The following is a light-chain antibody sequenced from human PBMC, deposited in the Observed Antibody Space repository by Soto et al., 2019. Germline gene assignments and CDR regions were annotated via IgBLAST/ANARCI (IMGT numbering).Light chain of an antibody. CDR2: SNT. Sequence: QAVVTQTPSASGTPGQRITISCPGSSSNIGSRTVNWYQQFPGTAPKVLIYSNTQRPSGVPDRFSASKSGTTASLAISGLQSEDEADYYCAAWDDSLNGHVFGGGTKLTVL. V-gene: IGLV1-44*01. CDR1: SSNIGSRT. J-gene: IGLJ2*01. CDR3: AAWDDSLNGHV.